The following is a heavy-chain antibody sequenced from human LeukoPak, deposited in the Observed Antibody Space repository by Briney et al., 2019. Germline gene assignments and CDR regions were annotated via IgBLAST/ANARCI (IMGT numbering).Heavy chain of an antibody. Sequence: ASVKVSCKASGYTFTGYYMHWVRQAPGQGLEWMGWINSNSGGTNYAQKFQGRVTMTRDTSISTAYMELSRLRSDDTAVYYCARPQNMVRGVTILGWFDPWGQGTLVTVSS. CDR1: GYTFTGYY. V-gene: IGHV1-2*02. CDR2: INSNSGGT. J-gene: IGHJ5*02. CDR3: ARPQNMVRGVTILGWFDP. D-gene: IGHD3-10*01.